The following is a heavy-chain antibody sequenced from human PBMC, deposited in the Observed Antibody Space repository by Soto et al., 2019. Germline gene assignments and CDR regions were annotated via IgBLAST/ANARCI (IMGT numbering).Heavy chain of an antibody. CDR2: ISPGSRYP. D-gene: IGHD2-15*01. V-gene: IGHV3-11*06. Sequence: GGSLRLSCAVSGFTFGDSYMSWIRQAPGKGLEWLSYISPGSRYPAYADSVKGRFTISRDNAKRSLYLQMMSLTAEDTAIYYCVRGGGGGLFDPWGPGTMVTVSS. CDR1: GFTFGDSY. J-gene: IGHJ5*02. CDR3: VRGGGGGLFDP.